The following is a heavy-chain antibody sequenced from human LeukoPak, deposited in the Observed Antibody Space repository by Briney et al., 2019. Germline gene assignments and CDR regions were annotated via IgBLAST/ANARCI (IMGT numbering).Heavy chain of an antibody. Sequence: PGGSLRLSCAAPGFTFSDYYMSWIRQAPGKGLEWVSYISSSGSTIYYADSVKGRFTISRDNAKNSLYLQMYSLRAEDTAVYYCARDGGYDLNWFDPWGQGTLVTVSS. D-gene: IGHD5-12*01. CDR1: GFTFSDYY. CDR2: ISSSGSTI. V-gene: IGHV3-11*01. J-gene: IGHJ5*02. CDR3: ARDGGYDLNWFDP.